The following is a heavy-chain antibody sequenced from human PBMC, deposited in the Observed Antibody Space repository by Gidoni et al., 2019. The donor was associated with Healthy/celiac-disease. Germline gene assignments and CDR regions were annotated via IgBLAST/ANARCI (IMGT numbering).Heavy chain of an antibody. CDR2: IKSKTDGGTT. D-gene: IGHD1-26*01. J-gene: IGHJ1*01. Sequence: EVQLVESGGGLVKPGGSLRLSCAASGFTFSNAWMSWVRQAPGKGLEWVGRIKSKTDGGTTDYAAPVKGRFTISRDDSKNTLYLQMNSLKTEDTAVYYCTTDRGSGSYFGDFQHWGQGTLVTVSS. V-gene: IGHV3-15*01. CDR3: TTDRGSGSYFGDFQH. CDR1: GFTFSNAW.